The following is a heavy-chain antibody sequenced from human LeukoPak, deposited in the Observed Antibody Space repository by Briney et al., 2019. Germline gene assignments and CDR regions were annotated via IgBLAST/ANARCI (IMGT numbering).Heavy chain of an antibody. CDR2: ISGSGGST. D-gene: IGHD4-17*01. V-gene: IGHV3-23*01. CDR3: AKDHGDYFDY. CDR1: GFTFSSYS. Sequence: GGSLRLSCAASGFTFSSYSMNWVRQAPGKGLEWVSAISGSGGSTYYADSVKGRFTISRDNSKNTLYLQMNSLRAEDTAVYYCAKDHGDYFDYWGQGTLVTVSS. J-gene: IGHJ4*02.